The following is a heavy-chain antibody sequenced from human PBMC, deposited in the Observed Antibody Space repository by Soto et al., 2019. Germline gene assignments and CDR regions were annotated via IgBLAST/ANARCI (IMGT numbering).Heavy chain of an antibody. J-gene: IGHJ4*02. Sequence: ASVKVSCKASGYTFTSYAMHWVRQAPGQRLEWMGWINAGNGNTKYSQKFQGRVTITADESTSTAYMELDSLRSEDTAVYYCATFEPAFCGGDCPLGFWGQGTLVTVSS. CDR1: GYTFTSYA. V-gene: IGHV1-3*01. CDR2: INAGNGNT. CDR3: ATFEPAFCGGDCPLGF. D-gene: IGHD2-21*02.